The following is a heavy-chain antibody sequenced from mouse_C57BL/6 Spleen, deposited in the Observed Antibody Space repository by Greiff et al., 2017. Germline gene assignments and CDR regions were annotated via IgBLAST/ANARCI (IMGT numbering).Heavy chain of an antibody. CDR2: IRNKANGYTT. CDR3: ARYIGNFYAMDY. Sequence: EVKLMESGGGLVQPGGSLSLSCAASGFTFTDYYMSWVRQPPGKALEWLGFIRNKANGYTTEYSVSVKGQFTISRDNSPSILYLQMNALRAEDSATYYCARYIGNFYAMDYWGQGTSVTVSS. CDR1: GFTFTDYY. V-gene: IGHV7-3*01. D-gene: IGHD3-3*01. J-gene: IGHJ4*01.